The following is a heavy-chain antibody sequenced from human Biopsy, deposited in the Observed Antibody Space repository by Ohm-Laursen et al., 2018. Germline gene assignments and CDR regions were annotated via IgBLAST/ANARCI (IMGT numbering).Heavy chain of an antibody. J-gene: IGHJ4*02. CDR3: GNEVHGRDY. CDR1: GKTFSDYQ. Sequence: GTLSLTCAVFGKTFSDYQWSWIRQPPGKGLEWIGQINQAGTTNYNPSLKSRVSISADASKYEFSLRLTSVTAADTAVYFCGNEVHGRDYWGLGARVTVSS. V-gene: IGHV4-34*08. CDR2: INQAGTT. D-gene: IGHD2-15*01.